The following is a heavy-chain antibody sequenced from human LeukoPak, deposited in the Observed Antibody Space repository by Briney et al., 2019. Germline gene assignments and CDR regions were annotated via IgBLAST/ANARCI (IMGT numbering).Heavy chain of an antibody. J-gene: IGHJ4*02. CDR1: GYTFTSYD. Sequence: ASVEVSCKASGYTFTSYDINWVRQATGQGLEWMGWMNPNSGNTGYAQKFQGRVTMTTDTSTSTAYMELRSLRSDDTAVYYCARDGDLRRPPKNWGQGTLVTVSS. CDR3: ARDGDLRRPPKN. CDR2: MNPNSGNT. D-gene: IGHD7-27*01. V-gene: IGHV1-8*01.